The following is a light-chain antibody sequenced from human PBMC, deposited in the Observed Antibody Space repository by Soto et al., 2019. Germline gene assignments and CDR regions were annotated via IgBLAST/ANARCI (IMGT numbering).Light chain of an antibody. J-gene: IGKJ1*01. CDR1: LSVSVY. CDR3: QEYGSSPRT. V-gene: IGKV3-20*01. Sequence: LTQSPATLSLSPGERATLSCRTSLSVSVYLDWYQQKHGQAPRLLISDASNRASDIPARFSGSGSGTEFTLTISRLEPVDCEVYYCQEYGSSPRTFGHGTKVDIK. CDR2: DAS.